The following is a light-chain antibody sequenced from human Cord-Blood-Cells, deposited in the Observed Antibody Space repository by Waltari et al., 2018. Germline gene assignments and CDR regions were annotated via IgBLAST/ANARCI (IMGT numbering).Light chain of an antibody. CDR3: QQSYSTPYT. Sequence: DIQMPQSPSSLSASLGARVTITCRASQSLSSYLNCYQQKPGKAPKLLIYAASSLQSGVPSRFSGSGSWTDFTLTISSLQPEDFATYYCQQSYSTPYTFGQGTKLEIK. CDR1: QSLSSY. CDR2: AAS. V-gene: IGKV1-39*01. J-gene: IGKJ2*01.